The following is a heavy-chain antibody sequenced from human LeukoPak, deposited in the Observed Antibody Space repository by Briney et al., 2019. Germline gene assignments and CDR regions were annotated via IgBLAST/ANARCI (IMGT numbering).Heavy chain of an antibody. CDR3: ARDSRSTVAKGAYNWFDP. Sequence: SETLSLTCTVSGGSVSSGSYYWSWIRQPPGTGLEWIGYIYYSGSTNYNPSLKSRVTISVDTSKNQFSLKLSSVTAADTAVYYCARDSRSTVAKGAYNWFDPWGQGTLVTVSS. V-gene: IGHV4-61*01. J-gene: IGHJ5*02. CDR1: GGSVSSGSYY. CDR2: IYYSGST. D-gene: IGHD4-23*01.